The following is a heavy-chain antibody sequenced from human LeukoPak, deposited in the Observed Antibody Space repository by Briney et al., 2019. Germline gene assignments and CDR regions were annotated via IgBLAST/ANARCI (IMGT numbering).Heavy chain of an antibody. Sequence: GAPGKLSCKASGYPFTSYDITWVRQATGHRLEWMGWMNPNSANTGYAQKSQGRVTMTRNTSISTAYMELSSLRSEDTAVYYCARGRRITMVRGKNWKPYCYMDVWGKGTTVTVSS. V-gene: IGHV1-8*01. CDR2: MNPNSANT. J-gene: IGHJ6*03. CDR1: GYPFTSYD. D-gene: IGHD3-10*01. CDR3: ARGRRITMVRGKNWKPYCYMDV.